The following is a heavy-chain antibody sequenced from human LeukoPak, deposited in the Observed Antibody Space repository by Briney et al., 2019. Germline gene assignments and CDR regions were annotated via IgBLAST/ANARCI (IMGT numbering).Heavy chain of an antibody. Sequence: SETPSLTCTVSGGSLSSYYWSWIRQPPGKGLEWIGYIYYSGSTNYNPSLKSRVTISVDTSKHQFSLKLSSVTAADTAVYYCARVEYYYDSSGYLDYWGQGILVTVSS. CDR2: IYYSGST. CDR1: GGSLSSYY. CDR3: ARVEYYYDSSGYLDY. V-gene: IGHV4-59*01. D-gene: IGHD3-22*01. J-gene: IGHJ4*02.